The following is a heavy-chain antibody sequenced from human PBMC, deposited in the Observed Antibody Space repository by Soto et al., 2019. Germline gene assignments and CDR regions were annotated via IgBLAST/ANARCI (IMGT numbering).Heavy chain of an antibody. J-gene: IGHJ4*02. CDR1: GGSISSSSYY. Sequence: SETLSLTCTVSGGSISSSSYYWGWIRQPPGKGLEWIGSIYYSGSTYYNPSLKSRVTISVDTSKNQFSLKLSSVTAADTAVYYCARRHIVRNYFDYWGQGTLVTVSS. D-gene: IGHD3-16*02. CDR2: IYYSGST. V-gene: IGHV4-39*01. CDR3: ARRHIVRNYFDY.